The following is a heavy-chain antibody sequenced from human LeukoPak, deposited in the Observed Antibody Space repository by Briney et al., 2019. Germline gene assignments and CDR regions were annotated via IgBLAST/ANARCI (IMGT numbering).Heavy chain of an antibody. CDR2: IYYSGST. Sequence: PSETLSLTCTVSGGSISSYYWSWIRQPPGKGLEWIGYIYYSGSTNYNPSLKSRVTISVDTSKNLFSLKLSSVTAADTAVYYCARQRLRLGELSYTDYWGQGTLVTVSS. V-gene: IGHV4-59*08. CDR1: GGSISSYY. J-gene: IGHJ4*02. CDR3: ARQRLRLGELSYTDY. D-gene: IGHD3-16*02.